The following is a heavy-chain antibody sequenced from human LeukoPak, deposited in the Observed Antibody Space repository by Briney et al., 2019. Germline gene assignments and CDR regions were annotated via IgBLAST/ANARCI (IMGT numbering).Heavy chain of an antibody. Sequence: GASVKVSCKASGGTFSSYAISWVRQAPGQGLEWMGGIIPIFGTANYAQKFQGRVTFTADESTSTAYMELSSLRSEDTAVYYCAREHNTMIVVDGLYYFDYWGQGTLVTVSS. CDR3: AREHNTMIVVDGLYYFDY. D-gene: IGHD3-22*01. J-gene: IGHJ4*02. CDR2: IIPIFGTA. CDR1: GGTFSSYA. V-gene: IGHV1-69*13.